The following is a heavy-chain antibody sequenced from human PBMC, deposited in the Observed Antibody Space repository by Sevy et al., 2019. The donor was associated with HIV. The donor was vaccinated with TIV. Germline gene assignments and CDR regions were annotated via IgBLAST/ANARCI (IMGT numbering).Heavy chain of an antibody. J-gene: IGHJ6*02. CDR3: ARATNCSSSSCPLVADYYYYGMDV. CDR1: GYTFSDYD. V-gene: IGHV1-8*02. Sequence: ASVKVSCKASGYTFSDYDINWVRQATGQGLEWMGWMSPNSGNTGFGQKFQGRVTMTRSTSIRTAYMELSSLTYEDTAVYYRARATNCSSSSCPLVADYYYYGMDVWGQGTTVTVSS. CDR2: MSPNSGNT. D-gene: IGHD2-2*01.